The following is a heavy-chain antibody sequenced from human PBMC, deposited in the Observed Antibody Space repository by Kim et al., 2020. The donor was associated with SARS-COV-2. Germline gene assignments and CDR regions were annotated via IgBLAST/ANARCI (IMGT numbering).Heavy chain of an antibody. CDR1: GFTFDDYT. J-gene: IGHJ1*01. Sequence: GGSLRLSCAASGFTFDDYTMHWVRQAPGKGLEWVSLISWDGGSTYYADSVKGRFTISRDNSKNSLYLQMNSLRTEDTALYYCAKDGEEAYGGNRIIGTPIYFQHWGQGTLVTVSS. CDR2: ISWDGGST. D-gene: IGHD2-15*01. V-gene: IGHV3-43*01. CDR3: AKDGEEAYGGNRIIGTPIYFQH.